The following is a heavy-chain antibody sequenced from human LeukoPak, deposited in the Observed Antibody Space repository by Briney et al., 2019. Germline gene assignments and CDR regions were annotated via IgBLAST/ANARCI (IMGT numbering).Heavy chain of an antibody. J-gene: IGHJ5*02. D-gene: IGHD6-13*01. CDR3: ARRGRLGQQLNWFDP. CDR2: IYYSGST. CDR1: GGSISSSSYY. V-gene: IGHV4-39*01. Sequence: PSETLSLTCTVSGGSISSSSYYWGWIRQPPGKGLEWIGSIYYSGSTYYNPSLKSRVTISVDTSKNQFSLKLSSVTAADTAVYYRARRGRLGQQLNWFDPWGQGTLVTVSS.